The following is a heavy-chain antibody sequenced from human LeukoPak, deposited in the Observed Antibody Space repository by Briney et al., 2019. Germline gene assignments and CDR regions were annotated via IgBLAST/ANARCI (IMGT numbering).Heavy chain of an antibody. Sequence: PSETLSLTCAVSGGSFSGYYWSWIRQPPGKGLEWIGEINHSGSTEYNPSLKSRVTMSVDTSKNQFSLKLSSVTAADTAVYYCARLEYYYDSSGRYFDYWGQGTLVTVSS. J-gene: IGHJ4*02. V-gene: IGHV4-34*01. D-gene: IGHD3-22*01. CDR3: ARLEYYYDSSGRYFDY. CDR1: GGSFSGYY. CDR2: INHSGST.